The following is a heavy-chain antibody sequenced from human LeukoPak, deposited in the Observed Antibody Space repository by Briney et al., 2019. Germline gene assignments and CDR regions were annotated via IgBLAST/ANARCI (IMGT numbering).Heavy chain of an antibody. CDR1: GFTFSDYY. CDR2: ISSSGSTI. V-gene: IGHV3-11*01. J-gene: IGHJ3*02. D-gene: IGHD3-3*01. CDR3: AKAPARMSGSFDM. Sequence: GGSLRLSCAASGFTFSDYYMSWIRQAPGKGLEWVSYISSSGSTIYYADSVKGRFTISRDNAKNTLYLQMNSLRAEDTAVYYCAKAPARMSGSFDMWGQGTMVTVSS.